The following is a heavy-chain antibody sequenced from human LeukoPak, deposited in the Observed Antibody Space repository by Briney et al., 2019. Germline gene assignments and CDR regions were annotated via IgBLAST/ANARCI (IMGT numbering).Heavy chain of an antibody. CDR1: GFTFSSYS. V-gene: IGHV3-48*01. CDR3: ARNGAPVVTAITPYYYYMDV. Sequence: GGSLRLSCAASGFTFSSYSMNWVRQAPGKGLEWVSYISSSSSTIYYADSVKGRFTISRDNAKNSLYLQMNSLRAEDTAVYYCARNGAPVVTAITPYYYYMDVWGKGTTVTVSS. D-gene: IGHD2-21*02. CDR2: ISSSSSTI. J-gene: IGHJ6*03.